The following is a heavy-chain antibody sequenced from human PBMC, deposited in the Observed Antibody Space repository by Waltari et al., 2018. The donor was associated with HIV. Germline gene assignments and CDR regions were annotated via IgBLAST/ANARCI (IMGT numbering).Heavy chain of an antibody. Sequence: QVQLVQSGVEVKKPGSSVKVSCKASGGIFSSYLMSLVRQAPGQGLEWMGGIIPMSGTTKYAQKFQGRLTISADGVTATVYMELTSLRSEDTAVYYCARPPDYSDSGASYGTDVWGQGTTVIVSS. CDR1: GGIFSSYL. V-gene: IGHV1-69*13. D-gene: IGHD2-21*02. J-gene: IGHJ6*02. CDR2: IIPMSGTT. CDR3: ARPPDYSDSGASYGTDV.